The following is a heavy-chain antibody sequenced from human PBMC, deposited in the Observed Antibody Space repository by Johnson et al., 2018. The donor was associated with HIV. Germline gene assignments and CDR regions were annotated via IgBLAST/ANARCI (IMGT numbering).Heavy chain of an antibody. CDR3: ANIGETYAFDI. J-gene: IGHJ3*02. V-gene: IGHV3-30*18. D-gene: IGHD4-17*01. CDR2: ISYDGSNK. Sequence: QMQLVESGGGLVQPGGSLRLSCAASGFTFSSYDMHWVRQAPGKGLEWVAVISYDGSNKYYADSVKGRLIISRDNAKNSLYLQMSSLRAEDTALYYCANIGETYAFDIWGQGTMVTVSS. CDR1: GFTFSSYD.